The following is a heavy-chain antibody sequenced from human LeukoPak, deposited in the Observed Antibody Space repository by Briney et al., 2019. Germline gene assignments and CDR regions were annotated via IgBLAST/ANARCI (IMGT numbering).Heavy chain of an antibody. CDR2: MNPNSGNA. D-gene: IGHD3-22*01. V-gene: IGHV1-8*01. CDR1: GYNFNNHD. Sequence: ASVKVSCKASGYNFNNHDINWVRQATGQGLEWLGRMNPNSGNAGYAQKLQGRVTMTWDSSTNTAYLQVTALRSDDTAVYYCAKSSGDYFFDYRGQGTLVTVSS. J-gene: IGHJ4*02. CDR3: AKSSGDYFFDY.